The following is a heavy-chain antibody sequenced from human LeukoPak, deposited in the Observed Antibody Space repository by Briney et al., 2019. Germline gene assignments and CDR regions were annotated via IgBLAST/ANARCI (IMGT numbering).Heavy chain of an antibody. J-gene: IGHJ4*02. CDR2: ITGSGGGT. V-gene: IGHV3-23*01. CDR1: GFTFSVYA. CDR3: AKRGAYYFDF. D-gene: IGHD4/OR15-4a*01. Sequence: AGGSLRLSCAASGFTFSVYAMSWVRQAPGKGLEWVSFITGSGGGTYYADAVKGRFTISRDSSKNTLYLQMNSLRAEDTAVYYCAKRGAYYFDFWGQGTLVTVCS.